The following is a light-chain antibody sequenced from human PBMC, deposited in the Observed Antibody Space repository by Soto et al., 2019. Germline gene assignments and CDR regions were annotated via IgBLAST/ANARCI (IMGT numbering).Light chain of an antibody. J-gene: IGLJ2*01. CDR1: SSDVGGYNY. CDR2: EVT. CDR3: CSYTSSGTLI. V-gene: IGLV2-14*01. Sequence: QSALTQPASVSGSPGQSITISCTGTSSDVGGYNYVSWYQQHPGKAPILMIYEVTRRPSGVSNRFSGSKSGNTASLTVSGLQAEDEADYYCCSYTSSGTLIFGGGTKVTVL.